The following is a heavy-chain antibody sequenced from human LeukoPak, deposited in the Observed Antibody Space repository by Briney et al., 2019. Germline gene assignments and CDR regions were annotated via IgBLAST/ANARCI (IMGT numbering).Heavy chain of an antibody. CDR2: IYYSGNT. CDR1: GGSISSGDSY. Sequence: SETLSLTCTVSGGSISSGDSYWSWIRQHPGKGLEWIGYIYYSGNTYYNPSLRSRVTMSLDTSKNQFSLNLSSVTAADTAVYYCARGSRIQLWLSNWFDPWGQGTLVTVSS. J-gene: IGHJ5*02. D-gene: IGHD5-18*01. V-gene: IGHV4-31*03. CDR3: ARGSRIQLWLSNWFDP.